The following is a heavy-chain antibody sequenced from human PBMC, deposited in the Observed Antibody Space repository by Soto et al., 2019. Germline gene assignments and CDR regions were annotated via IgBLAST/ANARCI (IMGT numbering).Heavy chain of an antibody. V-gene: IGHV3-11*06. CDR1: GFPFSDYY. CDR2: ISPKSTYR. D-gene: IGHD2-21*01. J-gene: IGHJ4*02. CDR3: ARGGGGGLFEH. Sequence: VGSLRLSCVASGFPFSDYYMSWIRQAPGKGLEWLSHISPKSTYRNYADSVKGRFTISRDNTKSSLFLQMNSLGVEDTAVYYCARGGGGGLFEHWGQGVLVTVSS.